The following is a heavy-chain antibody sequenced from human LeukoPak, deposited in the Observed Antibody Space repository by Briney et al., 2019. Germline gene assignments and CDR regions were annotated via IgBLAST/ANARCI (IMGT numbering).Heavy chain of an antibody. CDR2: IYTSGST. V-gene: IGHV4-4*07. CDR3: ARDSNYYDSSVYYSHWFDP. Sequence: SETLSLTCTVSGGSISSYYWSWIRQPAGKGLEWIGRIYTSGSTNYNPPLKSRVTMSVDTSKNQFSLKLSSVTAADTAVYYCARDSNYYDSSVYYSHWFDPWGQGTLVTVSS. J-gene: IGHJ5*02. CDR1: GGSISSYY. D-gene: IGHD3-22*01.